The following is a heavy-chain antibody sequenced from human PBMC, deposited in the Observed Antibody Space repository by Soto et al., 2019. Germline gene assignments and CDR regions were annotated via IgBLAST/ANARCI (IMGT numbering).Heavy chain of an antibody. CDR1: GGSFSGYY. CDR2: INHSGST. V-gene: IGHV4-34*01. Sequence: SETLSLTCAVYGGSFSGYYWSWIRQPPGKGLEWIGEINHSGSTNYNPSLKSRVTISVDTSKNQFSLKLSSVTAADTAVEYCASQRGRWIVARLWFDSCGRGTLVTVSS. J-gene: IGHJ5*01. D-gene: IGHD3-22*01. CDR3: ASQRGRWIVARLWFDS.